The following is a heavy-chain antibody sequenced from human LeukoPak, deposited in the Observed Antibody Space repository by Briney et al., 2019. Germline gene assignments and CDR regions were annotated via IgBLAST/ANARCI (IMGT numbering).Heavy chain of an antibody. CDR3: ARISIPPTYYYSGEGGVFDY. Sequence: SETLSLTCTVSGGSISSYYWSWIRQPAGKGLEWIGRIYTSGSTNYNPSLKSRVTMSVDTSKNQFSLKLSSVTAADTAVYYCARISIPPTYYYSGEGGVFDYWGQGTLVTVSS. D-gene: IGHD3-10*01. CDR1: GGSISSYY. V-gene: IGHV4-4*07. J-gene: IGHJ4*02. CDR2: IYTSGST.